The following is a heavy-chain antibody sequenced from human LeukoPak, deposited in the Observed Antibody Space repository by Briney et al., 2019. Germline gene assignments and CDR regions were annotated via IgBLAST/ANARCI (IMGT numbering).Heavy chain of an antibody. CDR3: ARGRGSLLWFGELFARKYYFDY. V-gene: IGHV4-34*01. Sequence: SETLSPTCAVYGGSFSGYYWSWIRQPPGKGLEWIGEINHSGSTNYNPSLKSRVTISVDTSKNQFSLKLSSVTAADTAVYYCARGRGSLLWFGELFARKYYFDYWGQGTLVTVSS. D-gene: IGHD3-10*01. J-gene: IGHJ4*02. CDR1: GGSFSGYY. CDR2: INHSGST.